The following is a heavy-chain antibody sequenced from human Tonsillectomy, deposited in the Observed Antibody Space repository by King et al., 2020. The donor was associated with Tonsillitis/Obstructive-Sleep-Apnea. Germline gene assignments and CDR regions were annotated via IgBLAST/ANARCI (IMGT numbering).Heavy chain of an antibody. Sequence: QLVQSGAEVKKLGESLKISCKGSGYSFTSYWIGWVRQMPGKGLEWMGIIYPGDSDTRYSPSFQGQVTISADKSIRTAYLQWSSLKASDTAMYYCARHPIVVVVAATRNAFDIWGQGTMVTVSS. CDR1: GYSFTSYW. J-gene: IGHJ3*02. D-gene: IGHD2-15*01. CDR3: ARHPIVVVVAATRNAFDI. CDR2: IYPGDSDT. V-gene: IGHV5-51*01.